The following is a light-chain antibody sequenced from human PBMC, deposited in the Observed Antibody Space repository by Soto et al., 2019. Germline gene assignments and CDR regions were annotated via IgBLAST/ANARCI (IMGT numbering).Light chain of an antibody. V-gene: IGKV3D-7*01. CDR3: QQYNYLIT. Sequence: EIGLTQSPGTLSLTPGERATLSCRASQSVSSSYLAWYQQKPGQAPRLLMYGASTRATGIPARFSGSGSGTEFTLTITSLQPEDFAVYYCQQYNYLITFGQGTRLE. CDR2: GAS. J-gene: IGKJ5*01. CDR1: QSVSSSY.